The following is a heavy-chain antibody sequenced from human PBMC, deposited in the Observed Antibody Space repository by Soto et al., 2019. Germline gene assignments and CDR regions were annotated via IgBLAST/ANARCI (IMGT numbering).Heavy chain of an antibody. D-gene: IGHD3-10*01. J-gene: IGHJ6*02. CDR1: GYTFTSYG. CDR2: ISAYNGNT. V-gene: IGHV1-18*01. Sequence: ASVKVSCKASGYTFTSYGISWVRQAPGQGLEWMGWISAYNGNTNYAQKLQGRVTMTTDTSTSTAYMELRSLRSDDTAVYYCARPHMVRGNYYGMDVWGQGTTVTVSS. CDR3: ARPHMVRGNYYGMDV.